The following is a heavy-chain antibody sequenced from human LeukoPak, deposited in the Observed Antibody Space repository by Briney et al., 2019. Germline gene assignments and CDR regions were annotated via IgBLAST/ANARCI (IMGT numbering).Heavy chain of an antibody. D-gene: IGHD2-2*01. CDR2: MNPDSGNT. V-gene: IGHV1-8*01. J-gene: IGHJ5*02. CDR1: GYTFTSYD. CDR3: ARVPRRGDRFDP. Sequence: GASVKVSCKASGYTFTSYDINWVRQATGQGLEWMGWMNPDSGNTGYAQNFQGRVTMTRNTSINTAYMKRSSLTSEDTAVYYCARVPRRGDRFDPWGQGTLVTVSS.